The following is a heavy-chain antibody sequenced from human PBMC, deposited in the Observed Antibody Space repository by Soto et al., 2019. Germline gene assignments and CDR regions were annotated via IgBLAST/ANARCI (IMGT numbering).Heavy chain of an antibody. CDR2: ISAYNGNT. CDR1: GYTFTSYV. V-gene: IGHV1-18*01. J-gene: IGHJ4*02. Sequence: HVQLLQSGAEVKKPGASVKVSCKASGYTFTSYVISWVRQAPGQGLEWLGWISAYNGNTNYAQKLQGRVTMTTDTSTSTAYMELRSLRSDDTAVYDCESTQSSRWYLDYWGQGTLVTVSS. CDR3: ESTQSSRWYLDY. D-gene: IGHD6-13*01.